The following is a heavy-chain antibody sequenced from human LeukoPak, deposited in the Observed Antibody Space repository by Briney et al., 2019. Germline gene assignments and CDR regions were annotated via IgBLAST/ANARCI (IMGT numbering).Heavy chain of an antibody. CDR2: IDWDGDT. CDR3: ARSSGAGTTLDY. V-gene: IGHV2-70*11. D-gene: IGHD1-7*01. CDR1: GFSLSTSGMC. J-gene: IGHJ4*02. Sequence: SGPTLVNPTQTLTLTCTFSGFSLSTSGMCVSWIRQPPGKALEWLARIDWDGDTYYSTSLKTRLTISKDTSKNQVVLTMTNMGPVDTATYYCARSSGAGTTLDYWGQGTLVTVSS.